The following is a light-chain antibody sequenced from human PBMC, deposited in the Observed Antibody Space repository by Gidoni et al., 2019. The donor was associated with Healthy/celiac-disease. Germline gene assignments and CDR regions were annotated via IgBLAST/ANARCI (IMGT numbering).Light chain of an antibody. J-gene: IGKJ1*01. V-gene: IGKV3-20*01. Sequence: EIVLMQSPGTLSLSPGERATLSCRASQSVSSSYLAWYQQKPGQAPRLLIYGASSRATGIPDRFSGSGSGTDFTLTISRLEPEDFAVYFCHQYGSSPRTFXQXTKVENK. CDR1: QSVSSSY. CDR3: HQYGSSPRT. CDR2: GAS.